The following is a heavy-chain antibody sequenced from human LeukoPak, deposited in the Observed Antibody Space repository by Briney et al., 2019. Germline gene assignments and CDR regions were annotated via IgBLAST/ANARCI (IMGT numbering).Heavy chain of an antibody. V-gene: IGHV3-66*01. CDR3: AKGVVVAPDVTPFDY. Sequence: GGSLRLSCAASEFSVGSNYMTWVRQAPGKGLEWVSLIYSGGSTYYADSVKGRFTISRDNSKNTLYLQMNGLRAEDTAVYYCAKGVVVAPDVTPFDYWGQGTLVTVSS. CDR2: IYSGGST. CDR1: EFSVGSNY. J-gene: IGHJ4*02. D-gene: IGHD2-2*01.